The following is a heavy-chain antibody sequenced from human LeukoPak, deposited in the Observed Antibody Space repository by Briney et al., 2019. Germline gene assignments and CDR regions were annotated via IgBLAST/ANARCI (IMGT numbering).Heavy chain of an antibody. Sequence: GGSLRLSCAASGFTFSSYWMNWVRQAPGKGLEWVSYISSSGSTIYYADSVKGRFTISRDNAKNSLYLQMNSLRAEDAAVYYCASPTTVTLARWGQGTLVTVSS. CDR2: ISSSGSTI. J-gene: IGHJ4*02. CDR1: GFTFSSYW. V-gene: IGHV3-48*04. D-gene: IGHD4-17*01. CDR3: ASPTTVTLAR.